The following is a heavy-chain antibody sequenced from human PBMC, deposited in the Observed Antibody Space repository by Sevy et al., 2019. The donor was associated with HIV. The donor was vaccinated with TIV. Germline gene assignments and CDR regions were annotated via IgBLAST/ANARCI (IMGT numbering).Heavy chain of an antibody. J-gene: IGHJ4*02. CDR3: ARGVVGMGSYFDY. CDR2: IYYSGST. Sequence: SETLSLTCTVSGGSVSSGSYYWSWIRQPPGKGLEWIGYIYYSGSTNYNPSLKSRVTISVDTSKNQFSLKLSSVTAADTAVYYCARGVVGMGSYFDYWGQGTLVSVSS. V-gene: IGHV4-61*01. D-gene: IGHD3-22*01. CDR1: GGSVSSGSYY.